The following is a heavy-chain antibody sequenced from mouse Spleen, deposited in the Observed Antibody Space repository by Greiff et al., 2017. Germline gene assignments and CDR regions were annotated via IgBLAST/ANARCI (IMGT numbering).Heavy chain of an antibody. V-gene: IGHV5-9-3*01. J-gene: IGHJ2*01. D-gene: IGHD1-1*01. CDR1: GFTFSSYA. Sequence: EVQRVESGGGLVKPGGSLKLSCAASGFTFSSYAMSWVRQTPEKRLEWVATISSGGSYTYYPDSVKGRFTISRDNAKNTLYLQMSSLRSEDTAMYYCARHGGSSLYYFDYWGQGTTLTVSS. CDR2: ISSGGSYT. CDR3: ARHGGSSLYYFDY.